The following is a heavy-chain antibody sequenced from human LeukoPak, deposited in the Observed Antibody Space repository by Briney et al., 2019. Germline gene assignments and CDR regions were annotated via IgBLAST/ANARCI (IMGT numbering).Heavy chain of an antibody. D-gene: IGHD5-12*01. CDR3: AKAIVTTITDFDY. Sequence: GGSLRLSCAASGFTFSSYALSWVRQAPGKGLEWVSAISGSGDNTYHADSVKGRFTISRDNSKNTLYLQMNSLRAEDTAIYYCAKAIVTTITDFDYWGQGTLVTVSS. CDR1: GFTFSSYA. J-gene: IGHJ4*02. CDR2: ISGSGDNT. V-gene: IGHV3-23*01.